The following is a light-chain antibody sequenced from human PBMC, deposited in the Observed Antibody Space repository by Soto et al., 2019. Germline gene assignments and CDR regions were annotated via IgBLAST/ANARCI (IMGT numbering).Light chain of an antibody. V-gene: IGKV1-13*02. CDR1: QGISSA. CDR3: QQFNSYPRT. CDR2: AAS. Sequence: AIQLTQSPSSLSASVGDRVTITCRASQGISSALAWYQQKPGKSPNLLIYAASSLQSGVPSRFSGSGSGTDFTLTISSLQPEDFATYYCQQFNSYPRTFGQGTKLEIK. J-gene: IGKJ2*01.